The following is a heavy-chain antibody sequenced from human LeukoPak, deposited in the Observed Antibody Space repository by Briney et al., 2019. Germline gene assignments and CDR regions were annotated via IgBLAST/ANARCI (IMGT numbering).Heavy chain of an antibody. V-gene: IGHV4-34*01. J-gene: IGHJ4*02. D-gene: IGHD5-12*01. Sequence: SETLSLTCAVYGGSFSGYYWSWIRQPPGKGLEWIGESNHSGSTNYNPSLKSRVTISVDTSKNQFSLKLSSVTAADTAVYYCARGRGWLRPFHFDYWGQGTLVTVSS. CDR1: GGSFSGYY. CDR2: SNHSGST. CDR3: ARGRGWLRPFHFDY.